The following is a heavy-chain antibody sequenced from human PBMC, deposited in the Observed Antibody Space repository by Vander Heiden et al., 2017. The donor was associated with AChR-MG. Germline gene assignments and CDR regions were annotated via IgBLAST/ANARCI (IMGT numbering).Heavy chain of an antibody. Sequence: EVQLLESGGGLVQPGGSLSLSCAASGFTFNIYSVSWVRQAPGKGLEWVSAISGSGGRTYYTDSVKGRFTISRDNSNNTLFLQVNSLRADDTAVYYCAKFSEQQGGFDYWGQGTLVTVSS. V-gene: IGHV3-23*01. CDR1: GFTFNIYS. CDR3: AKFSEQQGGFDY. J-gene: IGHJ4*02. D-gene: IGHD6-13*01. CDR2: ISGSGGRT.